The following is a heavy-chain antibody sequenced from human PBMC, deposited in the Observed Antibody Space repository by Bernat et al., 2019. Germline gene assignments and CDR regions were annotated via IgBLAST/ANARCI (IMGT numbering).Heavy chain of an antibody. CDR1: GFTFSDYY. V-gene: IGHV3-11*04. D-gene: IGHD3-10*01. J-gene: IGHJ6*02. CDR3: ARDEGTMVRGVIITSYYGMDV. CDR2: ISSSSSTI. Sequence: QVQLVESGGGLVKPGGSLRLSCAASGFTFSDYYMSWIRQAPGKGLEWVSYISSSSSTIYYADSVKGRFTISRDNAKNSLYLQMNSLRAEDTAVYYCARDEGTMVRGVIITSYYGMDVWGQGTTVTVSS.